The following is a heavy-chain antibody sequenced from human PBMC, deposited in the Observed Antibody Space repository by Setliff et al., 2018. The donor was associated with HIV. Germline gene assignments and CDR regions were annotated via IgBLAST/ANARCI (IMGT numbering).Heavy chain of an antibody. CDR3: AREPDY. CDR2: IYYSGST. Sequence: SETLSLTCTVSGGSIYGSDYYWGWIRQPPGKGLESIGSIYYSGSTYYNPSLKSRVTISVDTSKNQFSLKLSSVTAADTAVYYCAREPDYWGQGTLVTVSS. J-gene: IGHJ4*02. V-gene: IGHV4-39*02. CDR1: GGSIYGSDYY.